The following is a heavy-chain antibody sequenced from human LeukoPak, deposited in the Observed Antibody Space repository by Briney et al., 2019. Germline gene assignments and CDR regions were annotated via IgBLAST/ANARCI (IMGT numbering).Heavy chain of an antibody. D-gene: IGHD3-3*01. V-gene: IGHV4-34*01. CDR1: GGSFSGYY. Sequence: SETLSLTCAVYGGSFSGYYWSWIRQPPVKGLDWIGEINHSGSTNYNPSLKSRVTISVDTSKNQFSLKLSSVTAADTAVYYCARGLHDKHWSAFRYMDVWGKGTTVTVSS. J-gene: IGHJ6*03. CDR2: INHSGST. CDR3: ARGLHDKHWSAFRYMDV.